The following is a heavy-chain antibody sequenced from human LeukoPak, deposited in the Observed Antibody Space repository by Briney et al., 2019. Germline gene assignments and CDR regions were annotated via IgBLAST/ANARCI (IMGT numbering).Heavy chain of an antibody. CDR2: IYSGGST. CDR3: ASTPQQLVLGYYYYGMDV. J-gene: IGHJ6*02. Sequence: GGSLRLSCAASGFTVSSNYMSWVRQAPGKGLEWVSVIYSGGSTYYADSVKGRFTISRDNSKNTLYLQMNSLRAEDTAVYYCASTPQQLVLGYYYYGMDVWGQGTTVTVSS. D-gene: IGHD6-13*01. V-gene: IGHV3-53*01. CDR1: GFTVSSNY.